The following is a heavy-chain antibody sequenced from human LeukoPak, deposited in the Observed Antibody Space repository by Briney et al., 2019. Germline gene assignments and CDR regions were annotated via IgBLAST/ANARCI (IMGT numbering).Heavy chain of an antibody. V-gene: IGHV4-34*01. CDR3: ARIIGVVRGVIDY. CDR2: INHSGST. Sequence: SETLSLTCAVYGGSFSGYDWSWVRQPPGKGLEGIGEINHSGSTNYNPSLKSRVTISVDTSKTQFSLKLSSVTAAATAVYYCARIIGVVRGVIDYWGQGTLVTVSS. D-gene: IGHD3-10*01. J-gene: IGHJ4*02. CDR1: GGSFSGYD.